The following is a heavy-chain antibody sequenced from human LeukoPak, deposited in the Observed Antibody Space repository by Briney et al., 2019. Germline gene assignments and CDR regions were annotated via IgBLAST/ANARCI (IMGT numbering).Heavy chain of an antibody. D-gene: IGHD3-10*01. J-gene: IGHJ4*02. CDR3: AGTYGSGSYHLDN. CDR1: GFIFNNYA. CDR2: ITNTDERT. V-gene: IGHV3-23*01. Sequence: GGSLRLSCTASGFIFNNYAMSWVRQAPGKGLEWVSTITNTDERTNYADSVKGRFTISRDNVKNSLYLQMDSLRAEDSAVYYCAGTYGSGSYHLDNWGQGTLVTVSS.